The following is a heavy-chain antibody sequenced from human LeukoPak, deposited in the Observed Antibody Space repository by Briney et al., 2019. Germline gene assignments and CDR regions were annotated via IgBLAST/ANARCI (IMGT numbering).Heavy chain of an antibody. D-gene: IGHD6-25*01. Sequence: PGGSLRLSCAASGFTFSSYEMNWVRQAPGKGLEWVSYISYSGSTIYYADSVRGRFTISRDNAKNSLYLHMNSLRAEDTAVYYCARDLRGYQDYRGQGTLVTVSS. CDR2: ISYSGSTI. CDR3: ARDLRGYQDY. CDR1: GFTFSSYE. V-gene: IGHV3-48*03. J-gene: IGHJ4*02.